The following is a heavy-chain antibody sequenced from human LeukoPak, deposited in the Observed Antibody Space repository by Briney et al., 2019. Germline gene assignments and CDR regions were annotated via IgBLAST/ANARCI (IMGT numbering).Heavy chain of an antibody. Sequence: SETLSLTCTVSGGSISSGGYYWSWIRQPPGKGLEWIGYIYHSGSTYYNPSLKSRVTISVDRSKNQFSLKLSSVTAADTAVYYCARGKRSSSWYGNWFDPWGQGTLVTVSS. V-gene: IGHV4-30-2*01. CDR3: ARGKRSSSWYGNWFDP. J-gene: IGHJ5*02. D-gene: IGHD6-13*01. CDR2: IYHSGST. CDR1: GGSISSGGYY.